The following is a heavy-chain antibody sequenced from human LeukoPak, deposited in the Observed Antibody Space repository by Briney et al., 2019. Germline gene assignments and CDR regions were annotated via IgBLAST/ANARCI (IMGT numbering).Heavy chain of an antibody. V-gene: IGHV3-21*01. CDR3: ARPNCSSTSCFTDWYFDL. CDR2: ISSSSSYI. Sequence: GGSLRLSCAASGFTFSSYSMNWVRQAPGKGLEWVSSISSSSSYIYYADSVKGRFTISRDNAKNSLYLQMNSLRAEDTAVYYCARPNCSSTSCFTDWYFDLWGRGTLVTVSS. D-gene: IGHD2-2*02. CDR1: GFTFSSYS. J-gene: IGHJ2*01.